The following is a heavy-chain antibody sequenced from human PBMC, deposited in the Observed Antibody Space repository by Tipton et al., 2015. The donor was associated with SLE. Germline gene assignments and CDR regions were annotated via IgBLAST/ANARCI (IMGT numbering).Heavy chain of an antibody. CDR1: GYTFTSYS. CDR3: AREAVRGVMDWFDP. V-gene: IGHV1-18*04. J-gene: IGHJ5*01. Sequence: QSGAEVKKPGASVKVSCKASGYTFTSYSISWVRQAPGQGLEWMGWIKTYNGDTNYAQKLQGRVTMTTDTSTTTAYMELRSLRSDDTAVYYCAREAVRGVMDWFDPWGQGTLVTVSS. D-gene: IGHD3-10*01. CDR2: IKTYNGDT.